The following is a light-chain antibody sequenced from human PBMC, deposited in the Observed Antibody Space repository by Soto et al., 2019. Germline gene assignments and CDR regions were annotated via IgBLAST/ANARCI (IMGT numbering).Light chain of an antibody. CDR3: QQYHNWPLT. V-gene: IGKV3D-15*01. CDR1: QSVGRS. Sequence: EIVMTQSPATLSVSPGERVTLSCRASQSVGRSLAWYQQEPGQAPRLLIYGASTRATGTPIRFSGFGSGTEFTLIISSLQSEDFVVYYCQQYHNWPLTFGGGTKVAIK. CDR2: GAS. J-gene: IGKJ4*01.